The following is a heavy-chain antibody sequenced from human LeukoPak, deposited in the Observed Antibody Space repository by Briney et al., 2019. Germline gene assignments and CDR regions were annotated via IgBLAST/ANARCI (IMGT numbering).Heavy chain of an antibody. V-gene: IGHV3-74*01. Sequence: GGSLRLSCSASGFTFSSYWMHWVRQAPGKGLVWVSRINSDGSSTSYADSVKGRFTISRDNAKNTLYLQMNSLRAEDTAVYYCARGKVDTAMAIDYWGQGTLVTVSS. CDR1: GFTFSSYW. CDR3: ARGKVDTAMAIDY. CDR2: INSDGSST. D-gene: IGHD5-18*01. J-gene: IGHJ4*02.